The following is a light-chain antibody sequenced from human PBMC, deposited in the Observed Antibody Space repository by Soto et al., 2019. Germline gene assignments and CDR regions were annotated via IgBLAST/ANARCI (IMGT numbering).Light chain of an antibody. CDR2: DAS. J-gene: IGKJ5*01. CDR1: QSVSTY. CDR3: QQRSNWPLT. Sequence: IVLTQSPATLSLSPGDRASLSCRASQSVSTYLAWYQQKPGQPPRLLIYDASKRATGIPARFSGTGSGTDLTLTISSLEPEDFAVYYCQQRSNWPLTFGQGTRLEIK. V-gene: IGKV3-11*01.